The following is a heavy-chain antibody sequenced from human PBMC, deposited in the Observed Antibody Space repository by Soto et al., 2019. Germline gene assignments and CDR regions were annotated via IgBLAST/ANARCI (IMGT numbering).Heavy chain of an antibody. CDR3: AREIRRTIDY. CDR2: IYYSGST. CDR1: GGSVSSGSYY. D-gene: IGHD1-1*01. J-gene: IGHJ4*02. Sequence: SETLSLTCSVSGGSVSSGSYYWSWIRQPPGKGLEWIGYIYYSGSTNYNPSLKSRVTISVDTSKNQFSLKLSSVTAADTAVYYCAREIRRTIDYWGQGTLVTAPQ. V-gene: IGHV4-61*01.